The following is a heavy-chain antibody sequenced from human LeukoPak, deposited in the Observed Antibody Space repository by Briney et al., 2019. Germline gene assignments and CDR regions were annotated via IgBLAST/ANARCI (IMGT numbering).Heavy chain of an antibody. Sequence: GASVKVSCKASGYTFTDYYMHWVRQAPGQGLEWVGWINPNSGGTIYAQKFQGRVTMTRDTSISTSYMELSSLRSDDMAMYYCARAGIWDYSDSSGYHNAAFDIWGQGTKVTVSS. CDR1: GYTFTDYY. J-gene: IGHJ3*02. D-gene: IGHD3-22*01. V-gene: IGHV1-2*02. CDR2: INPNSGGT. CDR3: ARAGIWDYSDSSGYHNAAFDI.